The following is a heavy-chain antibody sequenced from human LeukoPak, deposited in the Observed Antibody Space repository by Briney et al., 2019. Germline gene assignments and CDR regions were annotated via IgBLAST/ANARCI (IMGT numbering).Heavy chain of an antibody. Sequence: GGSLRLSCVASGFTFSSYSVNWVRQAPGKGLEWVSSISSSSSYIYYADSVKGRFTISRDNAKNSLYLQMNSLRAEDTAVYYCARGGGGSSSPGDYYYGMDVWGQGTTVTVSS. V-gene: IGHV3-21*01. CDR1: GFTFSSYS. CDR3: ARGGGGSSSPGDYYYGMDV. D-gene: IGHD6-13*01. J-gene: IGHJ6*02. CDR2: ISSSSSYI.